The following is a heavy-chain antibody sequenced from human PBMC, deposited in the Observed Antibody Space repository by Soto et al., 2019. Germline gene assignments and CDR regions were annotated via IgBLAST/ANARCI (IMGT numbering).Heavy chain of an antibody. J-gene: IGHJ4*02. CDR1: GGSISSGGYY. V-gene: IGHV4-31*03. CDR2: IYYSGST. D-gene: IGHD1-26*01. Sequence: SETLSLTCTVSGGSISSGGYYWSWIRQHPGKGLEWIGYIYYSGSTYYNPSLKSRVTISVDTSKNQFPLKLSSVTAADTAVYYCARARNVGASDYWGQGTLVTVSS. CDR3: ARARNVGASDY.